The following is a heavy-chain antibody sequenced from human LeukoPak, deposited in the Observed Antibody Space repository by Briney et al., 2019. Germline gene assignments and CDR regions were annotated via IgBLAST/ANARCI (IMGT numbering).Heavy chain of an antibody. CDR3: ARTAGGYSHYYFDY. Sequence: SETLSLTGTVSGGSISGYCWSWIRQPPGKGLEWIGYISYSGSTNYNPSLKSRVTMSVDTSKNQFSLRLRSVTAAVTAIYFCARTAGGYSHYYFDYWGQGTLVTVSS. CDR2: ISYSGST. J-gene: IGHJ4*02. CDR1: GGSISGYC. D-gene: IGHD2-15*01. V-gene: IGHV4-59*01.